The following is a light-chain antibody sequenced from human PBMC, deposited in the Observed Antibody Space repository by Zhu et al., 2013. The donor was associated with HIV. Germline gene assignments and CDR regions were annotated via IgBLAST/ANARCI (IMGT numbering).Light chain of an antibody. CDR2: NIN. CDR1: SGSVSTNYY. CDR3: VLYMGSGSWV. Sequence: QTVVTQEPSFSVSPGGTVTLTCGLSSGSVSTNYYPSWYQQTPGQAPRTLIYNINTRSSGVPDRLSGSILGNKAALTITGAQADDESDYYCVLYMGSGSWVFGGGTKLTVL. V-gene: IGLV8-61*01. J-gene: IGLJ3*02.